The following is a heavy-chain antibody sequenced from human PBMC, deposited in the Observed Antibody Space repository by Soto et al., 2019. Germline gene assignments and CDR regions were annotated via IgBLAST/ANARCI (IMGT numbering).Heavy chain of an antibody. Sequence: QVQLVQSGAEVKKPGASVKVSCKASGYTFTRYYIHWVRQAPGQGLEWTGIINPRGGSTTYAQKFQGRVTLTSDTSTSTAYMELSRLRSEDTAVYFCARDSIVARYYFDYWGQGTPVTVSS. D-gene: IGHD6-6*01. CDR2: INPRGGST. CDR1: GYTFTRYY. V-gene: IGHV1-46*01. CDR3: ARDSIVARYYFDY. J-gene: IGHJ4*02.